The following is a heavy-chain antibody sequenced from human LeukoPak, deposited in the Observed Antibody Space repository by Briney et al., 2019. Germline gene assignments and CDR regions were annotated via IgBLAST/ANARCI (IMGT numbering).Heavy chain of an antibody. Sequence: GESLKISCKGSGYRFTNYWIGWVRQMPGKGLEWMGIIYPGDPDTRYSPPFQGQVTISADKSITTAYLQWSSLKASDTAMYYCATHMAMAGSSPFDNWGQGTLVTVSS. CDR2: IYPGDPDT. D-gene: IGHD6-19*01. CDR3: ATHMAMAGSSPFDN. V-gene: IGHV5-51*01. J-gene: IGHJ4*02. CDR1: GYRFTNYW.